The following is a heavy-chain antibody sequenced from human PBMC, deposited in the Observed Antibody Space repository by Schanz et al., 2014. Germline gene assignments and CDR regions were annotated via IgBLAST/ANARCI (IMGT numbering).Heavy chain of an antibody. Sequence: QVQLVESGGGLVKPGGSLRLSCAASGFIFSNYGIHWFRQPAGKGLEWVAVIWNNGVTKYYADSVRGRFTISRDRFQNTLYLRMSSLRAEDTAVYYCARPRFDYGEVDYWGQGTLVTVSS. V-gene: IGHV3-33*01. J-gene: IGHJ4*02. CDR3: ARPRFDYGEVDY. CDR2: IWNNGVTK. CDR1: GFIFSNYG. D-gene: IGHD4-17*01.